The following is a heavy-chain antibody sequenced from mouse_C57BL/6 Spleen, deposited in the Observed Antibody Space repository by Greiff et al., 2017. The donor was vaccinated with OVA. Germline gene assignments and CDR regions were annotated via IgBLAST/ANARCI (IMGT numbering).Heavy chain of an antibody. CDR1: GYTFTDYY. CDR3: AYGNYEAWFAY. Sequence: QVQLQQSGAELVRPGASVKLSCKASGYTFTDYYINWVKQRPGQGLEWIARIYPGSGNTYYNEKFKGKATLTAEKSSSTAYMQLSSLTSEDSAVYFCAYGNYEAWFAYWGQGTLVTVSA. D-gene: IGHD2-1*01. V-gene: IGHV1-76*01. J-gene: IGHJ3*01. CDR2: IYPGSGNT.